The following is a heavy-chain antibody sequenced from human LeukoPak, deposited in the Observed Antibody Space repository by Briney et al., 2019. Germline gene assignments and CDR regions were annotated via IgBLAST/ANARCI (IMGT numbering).Heavy chain of an antibody. CDR2: IHDSGIT. V-gene: IGHV4-59*01. CDR1: GGPISDSY. Sequence: PSETLSLTCSVSGGPISDSYWSWIRQPPGKGLEWIGKIHDSGITNYNPSLKSRVTFSVDTSKKQFSLNLNSVTAADTAVYYCARGGDMSNWFEHWGQGTPVTVSS. CDR3: ARGGDMSNWFEH. J-gene: IGHJ5*02. D-gene: IGHD2-15*01.